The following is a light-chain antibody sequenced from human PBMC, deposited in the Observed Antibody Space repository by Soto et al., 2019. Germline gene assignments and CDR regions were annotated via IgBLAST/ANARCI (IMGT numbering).Light chain of an antibody. V-gene: IGKV1-33*01. CDR1: QDIDKY. CDR2: DAS. J-gene: IGKJ5*01. CDR3: QQYDSLPIT. Sequence: EIQMTQSPSSLSTSVGDSITITCQASQDIDKYLYWYQQKPGKAPKLLIYDASTLDTGVPSRFSGSRSGTRFTLTISSLQPEDIATYYCQQYDSLPITFGQGTRLEIK.